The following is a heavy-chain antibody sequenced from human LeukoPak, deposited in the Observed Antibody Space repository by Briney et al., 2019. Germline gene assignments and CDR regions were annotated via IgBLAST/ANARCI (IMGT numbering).Heavy chain of an antibody. CDR2: IYIGST. CDR3: ASTKGVMSYFDY. J-gene: IGHJ4*02. Sequence: SESLSLTCTVSGASLNTYYWSWVRPPPRRPLEWIGYIYIGSTKYDSSLQSRDTISVDTSKNQLSLNLSSVTAADTAVYYCASTKGVMSYFDYWGQGTLVTVCS. V-gene: IGHV4-59*01. CDR1: GASLNTYY. D-gene: IGHD2-21*01.